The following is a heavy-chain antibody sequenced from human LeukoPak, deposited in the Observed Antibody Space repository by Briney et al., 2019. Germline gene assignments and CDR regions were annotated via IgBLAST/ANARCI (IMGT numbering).Heavy chain of an antibody. J-gene: IGHJ6*02. V-gene: IGHV4-34*01. CDR1: GGSFSGYY. CDR3: ARGPSGMDV. Sequence: TSETLSLTCAVCGGSFSGYYWSWIRQPPGKGLEWIGEINHSGSTNYNPSLKSRVTISVDTSKNQFSLKLSSVTAADTAVYYCARGPSGMDVWGQGTTVSVSS. CDR2: INHSGST.